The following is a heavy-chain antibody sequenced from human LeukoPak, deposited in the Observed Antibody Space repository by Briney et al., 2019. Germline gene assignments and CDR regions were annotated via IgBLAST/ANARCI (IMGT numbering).Heavy chain of an antibody. CDR3: GRDLGGRSGL. J-gene: IGHJ4*02. CDR2: INEDGSIT. D-gene: IGHD1-26*01. V-gene: IGHV3-74*01. CDR1: GFMFSDYW. Sequence: AGGSLRLSCAASGFMFSDYWMHWVRRAPGKGLEWVSRINEDGSITNYADSVTGRFRISRDNAENTLYLQMNSLRAEDTAVYYCGRDLGGRSGLWGQGTLVTVSS.